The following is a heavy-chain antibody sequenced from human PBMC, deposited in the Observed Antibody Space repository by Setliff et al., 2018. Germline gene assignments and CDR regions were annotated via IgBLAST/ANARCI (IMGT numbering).Heavy chain of an antibody. CDR1: ADTFSRYD. CDR2: ISPYNGKT. CDR3: TRSRAPSVVLAADFDF. J-gene: IGHJ4*02. V-gene: IGHV1-18*01. D-gene: IGHD2-21*01. Sequence: ASVKVSCKASADTFSRYDITWVRQAPGQGLEWMGWISPYNGKTEHAQMFQGRVTMATDRTTNTAYMELRSLKSDDTAVYYCTRSRAPSVVLAADFDFWGQGTPVTVS.